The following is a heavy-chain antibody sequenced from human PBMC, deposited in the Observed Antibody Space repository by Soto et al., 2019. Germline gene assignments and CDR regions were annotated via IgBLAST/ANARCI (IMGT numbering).Heavy chain of an antibody. Sequence: EVQLVESGGGLVKPGRSLRLSCTASGFTFENYAMSWFRQAPGKGLEWVGLIRNKAYGATTEYAASVKGRVTISRDDSKTSAHLQMSGLKTEDTAVYYCARGRYNWNYGYFDYWGQGTLVTVSS. J-gene: IGHJ4*02. CDR2: IRNKAYGATT. D-gene: IGHD1-1*01. V-gene: IGHV3-49*05. CDR1: GFTFENYA. CDR3: ARGRYNWNYGYFDY.